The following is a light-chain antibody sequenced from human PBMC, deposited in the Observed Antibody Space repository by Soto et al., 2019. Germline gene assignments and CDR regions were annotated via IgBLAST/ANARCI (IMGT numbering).Light chain of an antibody. CDR1: SSDIGSYNL. CDR2: EVR. V-gene: IGLV2-23*02. Sequence: QSALTQPASVSGSPGQSITISCTGTSSDIGSYNLVSWYQQHPGKAPELMIYEVRRRPSGISTRFSGSKSGNTASLTISGLQAEDEADYYCCSYAGITGFSYVFGSGTKVTVL. J-gene: IGLJ1*01. CDR3: CSYAGITGFSYV.